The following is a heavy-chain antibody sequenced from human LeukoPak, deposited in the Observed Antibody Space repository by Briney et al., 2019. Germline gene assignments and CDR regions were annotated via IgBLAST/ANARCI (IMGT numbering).Heavy chain of an antibody. CDR1: GFTFSNYA. V-gene: IGHV3-23*01. CDR2: ISGSGGST. D-gene: IGHD4-17*01. CDR3: AKVRTYGDYGFDY. J-gene: IGHJ4*02. Sequence: GGSLRLPCAASGFTFSNYAMSWVRQAPGKGLEWVSAISGSGGSTYYADSVKGRFTISRDNSKNTLYLQMNSLRAEDTAVYYCAKVRTYGDYGFDYWGQGTLVTVSS.